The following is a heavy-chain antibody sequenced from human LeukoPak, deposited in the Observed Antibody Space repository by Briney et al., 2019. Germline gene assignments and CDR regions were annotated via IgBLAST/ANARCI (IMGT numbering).Heavy chain of an antibody. J-gene: IGHJ5*02. CDR1: GGTFSSYA. CDR3: ARLYCSSTSCYEGSWFDP. CDR2: ISAYNGNT. V-gene: IGHV1-18*01. Sequence: GASVTVSCKASGGTFSSYAISWVRQAPGQGLEWMGWISAYNGNTNYAQKLQGRVTMTTDTSTSTAYMELRSLRSDDTAVYYCARLYCSSTSCYEGSWFDPWGQGTLVTVSS. D-gene: IGHD2-2*01.